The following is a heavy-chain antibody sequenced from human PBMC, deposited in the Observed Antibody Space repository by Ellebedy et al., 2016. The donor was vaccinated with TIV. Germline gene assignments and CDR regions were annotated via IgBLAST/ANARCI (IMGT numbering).Heavy chain of an antibody. J-gene: IGHJ4*02. CDR2: VYHFENTDYN. Sequence: SETLSLTCAVSGYSIGSGYYWGWIRQPPGKGLEWIGSVYHFENTDYNYYNPSLKTRVTVSVHTSNNHFSLNLTAVTAADTAVYYCARSGFSTFDFDYWGQGSQVTVSS. V-gene: IGHV4-38-2*01. CDR3: ARSGFSTFDFDY. D-gene: IGHD6-13*01. CDR1: GYSIGSGYY.